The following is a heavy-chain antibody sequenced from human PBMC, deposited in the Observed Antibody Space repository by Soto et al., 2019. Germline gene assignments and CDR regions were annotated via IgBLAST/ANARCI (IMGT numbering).Heavy chain of an antibody. J-gene: IGHJ1*01. D-gene: IGHD1-1*01. CDR2: IYWDDDK. CDR3: AHPSLEQNYPTYFRH. Sequence: QITLKESGPTLVKPTQTLTLTCTFSGFSLSTSGVGVGWIRQPPGKALEWLALIYWDDDKRYSPSLKSRLTITKDTSKNQVVLTMTNMDPVDTATYYCAHPSLEQNYPTYFRHWGQGPLVTVSS. CDR1: GFSLSTSGVG. V-gene: IGHV2-5*02.